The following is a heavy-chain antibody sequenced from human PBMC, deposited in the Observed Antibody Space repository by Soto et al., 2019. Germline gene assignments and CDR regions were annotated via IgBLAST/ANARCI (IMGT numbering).Heavy chain of an antibody. Sequence: KGLEWIGEINHSGSTNYNPSLKSRVTISVDTSKNQFSRKLSSVTAADTAVYYCARGGAGGYGSGIYYPPKYYYYYSGTDVWGQGTTVTGSS. J-gene: IGHJ6*02. CDR2: INHSGST. D-gene: IGHD3-10*01. V-gene: IGHV4-34*01. CDR3: ARGGAGGYGSGIYYPPKYYYYYSGTDV.